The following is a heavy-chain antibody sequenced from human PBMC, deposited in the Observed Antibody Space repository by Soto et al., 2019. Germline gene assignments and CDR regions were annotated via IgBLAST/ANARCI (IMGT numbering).Heavy chain of an antibody. D-gene: IGHD6-6*01. V-gene: IGHV3-23*01. CDR2: ISGSGGST. Sequence: EVQLLESGGGLVQPGGSLRLSCAASGFTFSSYAMSWVRQAPGKGLEWVSAISGSGGSTYYADSVKGQFTIPRDNSKNQLYMQMNSLRAEDTAVYYCAKGESKEYSRSSGGWVYYYYGMDVWGQGTTVTVSS. CDR1: GFTFSSYA. J-gene: IGHJ6*02. CDR3: AKGESKEYSRSSGGWVYYYYGMDV.